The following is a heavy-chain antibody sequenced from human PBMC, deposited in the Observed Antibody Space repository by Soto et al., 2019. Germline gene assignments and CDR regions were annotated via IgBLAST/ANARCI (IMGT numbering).Heavy chain of an antibody. Sequence: PSETLSLTCAVYGGSFSGYYWSWIRQPPGKGLEWIGEINHSGSTNYNPSLKTRVTISVDTSKNQFSLTLYSVTAADTAVYYCARTTGRHLDFWGQGILVTVSS. D-gene: IGHD4-4*01. J-gene: IGHJ4*02. CDR1: GGSFSGYY. CDR2: INHSGST. V-gene: IGHV4-34*01. CDR3: ARTTGRHLDF.